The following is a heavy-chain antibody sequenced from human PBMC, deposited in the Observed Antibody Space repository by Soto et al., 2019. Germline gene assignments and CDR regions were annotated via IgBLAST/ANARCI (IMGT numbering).Heavy chain of an antibody. CDR3: ARSEMTTIPNFAF. CDR1: GGTFSSYA. Sequence: ASVKVSCKASGGTFSSYAISWVRQAPGQGLEWMGWINPNSGVTNYAQAFQGWVTMTRDRSISTAYMEVSRLKSDDTAVFYCARSEMTTIPNFAFWGQGTLVTVSS. D-gene: IGHD4-4*01. V-gene: IGHV1-2*04. J-gene: IGHJ4*02. CDR2: INPNSGVT.